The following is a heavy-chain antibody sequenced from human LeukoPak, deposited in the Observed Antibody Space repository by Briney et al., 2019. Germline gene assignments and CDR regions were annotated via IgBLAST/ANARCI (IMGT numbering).Heavy chain of an antibody. J-gene: IGHJ2*01. CDR1: GFTFSSYA. CDR3: AKGMPGGSYYSSYWYFDL. Sequence: GGSLRLSCAASGFTFSSYAMSWVRQAPGKGLEWVSAISGSGGSTYYADSVKGRFTISRDNSKNTLYLQMNSLRAEDTAVYYCAKGMPGGSYYSSYWYFDLWGRGTLVTVSS. V-gene: IGHV3-23*01. D-gene: IGHD1-26*01. CDR2: ISGSGGST.